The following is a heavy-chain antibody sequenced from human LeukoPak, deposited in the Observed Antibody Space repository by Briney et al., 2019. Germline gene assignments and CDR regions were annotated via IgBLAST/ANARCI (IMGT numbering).Heavy chain of an antibody. CDR2: ISNSAENT. Sequence: PGGSLRLSCAASGFTFSSYGMSWVRQAPGKGLEWVSVISNSAENTYYADSVKGRFTISRDNSKNTLYLQMNSLRAEDTAVYYCARDYYSAGDYWGQGTLVTVSS. V-gene: IGHV3-23*01. J-gene: IGHJ4*02. CDR1: GFTFSSYG. D-gene: IGHD3-22*01. CDR3: ARDYYSAGDY.